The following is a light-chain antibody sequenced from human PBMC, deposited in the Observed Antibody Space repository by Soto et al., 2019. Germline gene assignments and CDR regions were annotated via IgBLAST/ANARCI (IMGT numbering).Light chain of an antibody. CDR2: GAS. J-gene: IGKJ5*01. Sequence: LAHSRGTLRWAGEECSSRWWTASQSVGSNYLAWYQQKPGQAPRLLIYGASSRATGIADRFSGSGSGTDFARTIGTVEPEDLPLHSCQQYGYSPITGGRGTRLEIK. CDR3: QQYGYSPIT. CDR1: QSVGSNY. V-gene: IGKV3-20*01.